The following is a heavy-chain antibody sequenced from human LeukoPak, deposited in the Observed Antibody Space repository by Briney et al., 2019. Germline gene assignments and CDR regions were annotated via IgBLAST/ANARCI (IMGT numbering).Heavy chain of an antibody. Sequence: GGSLRLSCAASGFTFSSYNMNWVRQAPGKGLEWVSSISSSSNYINYVDSVKGRFTISRDNAKNTLYLQMNSLRAEDTAVYYCARDLEGGGYQLLGDWGQGTLVTVSS. V-gene: IGHV3-21*01. CDR2: ISSSSNYI. CDR3: ARDLEGGGYQLLGD. D-gene: IGHD2-2*01. CDR1: GFTFSSYN. J-gene: IGHJ4*02.